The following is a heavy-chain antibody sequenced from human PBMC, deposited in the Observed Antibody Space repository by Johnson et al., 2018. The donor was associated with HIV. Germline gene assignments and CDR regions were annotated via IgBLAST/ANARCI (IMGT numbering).Heavy chain of an antibody. Sequence: VQLVESGGGLVQPGGSLRLSCAASGFTVSNYYMTWVRQSPGKGLEWVSVIYSGGSPYYADSVKGRFTIYRDTSKNTLYLQMNGLRAEDTAVYYCARDPYYDFLTGPRDAFDIWGQGTMVTVSS. CDR1: GFTVSNYY. D-gene: IGHD3-9*01. CDR3: ARDPYYDFLTGPRDAFDI. J-gene: IGHJ3*02. V-gene: IGHV3-66*01. CDR2: IYSGGSP.